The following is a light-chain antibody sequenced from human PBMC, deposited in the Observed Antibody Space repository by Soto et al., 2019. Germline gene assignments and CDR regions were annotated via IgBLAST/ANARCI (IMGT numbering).Light chain of an antibody. J-gene: IGLJ2*01. CDR2: LNSDGSH. CDR1: SGHSSYA. Sequence: QPVLTQSPSASASLGASVKLTCTLSSGHSSYAIAWHQQQPEKGPRYLMKLNSDGSHSKGDGIPDRFSGSSSGAERYLTISSLQSEDEADYYCQTWGTGIGVFGGATKLTVL. CDR3: QTWGTGIGV. V-gene: IGLV4-69*01.